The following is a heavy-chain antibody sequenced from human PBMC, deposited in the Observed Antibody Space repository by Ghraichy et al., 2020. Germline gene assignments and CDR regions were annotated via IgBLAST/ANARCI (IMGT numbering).Heavy chain of an antibody. D-gene: IGHD2-21*02. V-gene: IGHV4-59*01. J-gene: IGHJ4*02. CDR1: GGSIGSYY. Sequence: GSLRLSCTVSGGSIGSYYWSWIRQPPGKGLEWIAYIYNTVSTNYNPSLRSRATISLDTSKNQLSLRLSSVTAADTAVYYCARALKGSTAVVTFHYFDYWGQGTLVTVSS. CDR3: ARALKGSTAVVTFHYFDY. CDR2: IYNTVST.